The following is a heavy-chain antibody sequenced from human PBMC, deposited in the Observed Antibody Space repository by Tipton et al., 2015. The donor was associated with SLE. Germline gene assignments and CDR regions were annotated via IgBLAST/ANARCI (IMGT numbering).Heavy chain of an antibody. V-gene: IGHV4-61*02. J-gene: IGHJ2*01. CDR2: IYTSGST. D-gene: IGHD2-2*01. Sequence: TLSLTCTVSGGSISSGSYYWSWIRQPAGKGLEWIGRIYTSGSTNYNPSLKSRVTISVDTSKNQFSLKLSSVTAAHTAVYYCARAVPAAWYFDLWGRGTLVTVSS. CDR1: GGSISSGSYY. CDR3: ARAVPAAWYFDL.